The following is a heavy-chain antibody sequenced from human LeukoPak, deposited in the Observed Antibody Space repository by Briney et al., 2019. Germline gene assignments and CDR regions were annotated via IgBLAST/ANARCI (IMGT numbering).Heavy chain of an antibody. Sequence: ASVKVSCKTSGDTFTGYYMHWARQAPGQGLEWMGGIIPIFGTANYAQKFQGRVTITADESTSTAYMELSSLRSEDTAVYYCARHIVVVPATFDYWGQGTLVTVSS. D-gene: IGHD2-2*01. CDR3: ARHIVVVPATFDY. CDR1: GDTFTGYY. V-gene: IGHV1-69*13. CDR2: IIPIFGTA. J-gene: IGHJ4*02.